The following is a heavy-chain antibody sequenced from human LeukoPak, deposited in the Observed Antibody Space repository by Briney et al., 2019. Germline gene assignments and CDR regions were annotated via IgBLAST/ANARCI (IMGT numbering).Heavy chain of an antibody. D-gene: IGHD4-17*01. CDR3: ARDRVSDYGDYVSIFDY. CDR2: INPNSGDT. Sequence: ASVKVSCKASGYTFTGYYMHWVRQAPGQGLEWMGWINPNSGDTNYAQKFQGRVTMTRDTSISTAYMELSRLRSDDTAVYYCARDRVSDYGDYVSIFDYWGQGTLVTVSS. J-gene: IGHJ4*02. V-gene: IGHV1-2*02. CDR1: GYTFTGYY.